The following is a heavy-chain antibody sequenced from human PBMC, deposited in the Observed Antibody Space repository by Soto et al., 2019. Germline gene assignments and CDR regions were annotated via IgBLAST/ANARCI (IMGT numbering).Heavy chain of an antibody. D-gene: IGHD2-2*01. Sequence: QVQLQQWGAGLLKPSETLSLTCAVYGGSFSGYYWSWIRQPPGKGLEWIGEINHSGSTNYNPSLKSRVAISVDTSKNQFSLKLSSVTAADTAVYYCASGVVVPAARGYNYYGMDVWGQGTTVTVSS. CDR2: INHSGST. V-gene: IGHV4-34*01. CDR3: ASGVVVPAARGYNYYGMDV. J-gene: IGHJ6*02. CDR1: GGSFSGYY.